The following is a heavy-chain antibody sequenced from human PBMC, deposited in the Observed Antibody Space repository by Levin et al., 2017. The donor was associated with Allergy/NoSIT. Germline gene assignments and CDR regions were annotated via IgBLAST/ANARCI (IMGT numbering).Heavy chain of an antibody. Sequence: SETLSLTCAVYGGSFSGYYWSWIRQPPGKGLEWIGEINHSGSTNYNPSLKSRVTISVDTSKNQFSLKLSSVTAADTAVYYCARGPGSGSFLRYYYYYYMDVWGKGTTVTVSS. D-gene: IGHD3-10*01. V-gene: IGHV4-34*01. CDR2: INHSGST. CDR3: ARGPGSGSFLRYYYYYYMDV. J-gene: IGHJ6*03. CDR1: GGSFSGYY.